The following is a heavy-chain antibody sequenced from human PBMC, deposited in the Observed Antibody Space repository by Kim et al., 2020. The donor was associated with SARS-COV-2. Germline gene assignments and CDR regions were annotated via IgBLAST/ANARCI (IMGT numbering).Heavy chain of an antibody. Sequence: SETLSLTCTVSVGSIGIGGYYWSGFRQHPGKGLKGMGYIFYIGSTNYNPSPKIRVTISVDTSKNQFSLKLSSLTAADTAVYYCARFSPGSSWYELQYYYYYYGMDVWGQGTTVTVSS. CDR1: VGSIGIGGYY. D-gene: IGHD6-13*01. CDR2: IFYIGST. J-gene: IGHJ6*02. V-gene: IGHV4-31*03. CDR3: ARFSPGSSWYELQYYYYYYGMDV.